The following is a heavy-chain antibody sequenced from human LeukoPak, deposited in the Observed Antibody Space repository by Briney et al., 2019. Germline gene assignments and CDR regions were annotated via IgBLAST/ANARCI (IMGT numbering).Heavy chain of an antibody. D-gene: IGHD3-16*01. Sequence: SETLSLTCTVSGGSISSGDYYWSWIRQPPGKGLEWIGYIYYSGSTYYNPSLKSRVTISVDTSKNQSSLKLSSVTAADTAVYYCARQSVGSGDYVWGSWGQGTLVTVSS. J-gene: IGHJ4*02. CDR1: GGSISSGDYY. CDR3: ARQSVGSGDYVWGS. V-gene: IGHV4-30-4*01. CDR2: IYYSGST.